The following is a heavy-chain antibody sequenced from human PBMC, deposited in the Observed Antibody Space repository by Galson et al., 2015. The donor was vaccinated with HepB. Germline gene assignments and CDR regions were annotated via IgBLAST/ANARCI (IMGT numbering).Heavy chain of an antibody. CDR2: ISSSSSTI. V-gene: IGHV3-48*02. CDR3: AREAVPYSYGKRLWYFDL. J-gene: IGHJ2*01. D-gene: IGHD5-18*01. Sequence: SLRLSCAASGFTLSSYSMNWVRQAPGKGLEWVSYISSSSSTIYYADSVKGRFTISRDNAKNSLYLQMNSLRDEDTAVYYCAREAVPYSYGKRLWYFDLWGRGTLVTVSS. CDR1: GFTLSSYS.